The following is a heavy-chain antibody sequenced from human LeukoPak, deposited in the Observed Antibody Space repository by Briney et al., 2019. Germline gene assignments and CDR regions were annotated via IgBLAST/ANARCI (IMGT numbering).Heavy chain of an antibody. CDR3: ARGLGYSGYEYDY. Sequence: SGGSLRLSCAASGFTFSSYGMHWVRQAPGKGLEWVAVIWYDGSNKYYADSVKGRFTISRDNSKNTLYLQMNSLRAEDTAVYYCARGLGYSGYEYDYWGQGTLVTVSS. CDR1: GFTFSSYG. V-gene: IGHV3-33*01. CDR2: IWYDGSNK. J-gene: IGHJ4*02. D-gene: IGHD5-12*01.